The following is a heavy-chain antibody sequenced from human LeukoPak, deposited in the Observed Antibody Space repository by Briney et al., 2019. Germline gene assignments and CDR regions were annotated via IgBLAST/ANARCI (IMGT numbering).Heavy chain of an antibody. Sequence: PGGSLRLSCTASGFTFSSYEMNWVRQAPGKGLEWVSYISSSGSTIYYADSVKGRFTISRDNAKNSLYLQMNSLRAEDTAVYYCARSVRYLGYYFDYWGQGTLVTVSS. J-gene: IGHJ4*02. CDR1: GFTFSSYE. CDR3: ARSVRYLGYYFDY. D-gene: IGHD3-9*01. CDR2: ISSSGSTI. V-gene: IGHV3-48*03.